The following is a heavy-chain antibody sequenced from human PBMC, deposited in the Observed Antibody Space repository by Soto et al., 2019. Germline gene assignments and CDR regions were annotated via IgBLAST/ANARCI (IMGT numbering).Heavy chain of an antibody. V-gene: IGHV4-34*01. Sequence: QVQLQQWGAGLLKPSETLSLTCAVYGGSFSSYYWSWIRQPPGKGLEWIGQINHYGSTDYNPSLKSRVTISVDTSKNHFSLRLSSVTAADTAMYYWATHCSSTSCYYTFDPWGQGTLVTVSS. CDR1: GGSFSSYY. CDR2: INHYGST. CDR3: ATHCSSTSCYYTFDP. D-gene: IGHD2-2*01. J-gene: IGHJ5*02.